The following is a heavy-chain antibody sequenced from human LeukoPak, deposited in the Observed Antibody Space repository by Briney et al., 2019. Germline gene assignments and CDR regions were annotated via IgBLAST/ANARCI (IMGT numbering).Heavy chain of an antibody. J-gene: IGHJ5*02. Sequence: ASVKVSCKASGYTFTSYDINWVRQATGQGLEWMGWMSPNSGNTGYAQKFQGRVTMTRNTSISTAYMELSSLRSEDTAVYYCARKGYYGSGSYYNNWFDPWGQGTLVTVSS. CDR1: GYTFTSYD. CDR2: MSPNSGNT. D-gene: IGHD3-10*01. CDR3: ARKGYYGSGSYYNNWFDP. V-gene: IGHV1-8*01.